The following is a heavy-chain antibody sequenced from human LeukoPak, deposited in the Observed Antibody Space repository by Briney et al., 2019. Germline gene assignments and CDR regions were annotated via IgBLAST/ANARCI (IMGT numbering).Heavy chain of an antibody. CDR1: GFTFNNYG. CDR2: IGGSGFNS. D-gene: IGHD3-22*01. J-gene: IGHJ5*02. Sequence: PGGSLRLSCAASGFTFNNYGMSWVRQAPGKGLEWVSSIGGSGFNSYYADSVKGRFTISRDNAKNSLYLQMNSLRAEDTAVYYCARGPGYDPWGQGTLVTVSS. CDR3: ARGPGYDP. V-gene: IGHV3-21*01.